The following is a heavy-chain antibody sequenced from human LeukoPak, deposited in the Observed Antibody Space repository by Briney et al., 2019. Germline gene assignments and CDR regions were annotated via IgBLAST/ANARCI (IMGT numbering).Heavy chain of an antibody. D-gene: IGHD1-14*01. CDR3: ANAEDHLSPTDY. CDR1: RFTFSSYG. J-gene: IGHJ4*02. CDR2: IRYDGSNK. Sequence: GGSLRLSCAASRFTFSSYGMHWVRQAPGKGLEWVAFIRYDGSNKYYADSVKGRFTISRDNSKNTLYLQMNSLRAEDTAVYYCANAEDHLSPTDYWGQGTVVTVSS. V-gene: IGHV3-30*02.